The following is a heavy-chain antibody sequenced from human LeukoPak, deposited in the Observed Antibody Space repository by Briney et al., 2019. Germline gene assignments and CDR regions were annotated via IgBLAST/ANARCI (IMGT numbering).Heavy chain of an antibody. V-gene: IGHV1-69*05. CDR1: GGTFSSYA. D-gene: IGHD6-6*01. CDR3: ARCSSPTVYYYYYMDV. J-gene: IGHJ6*03. Sequence: SVKVSCKAPGGTFSSYAISWVRQAPGQGLEWMGGIIPIFGTANYAQKFQGRVTITTDESTSTAYMELSSLRSEDTAVYYCARCSSPTVYYYYYMDVWGKGTTVTVSS. CDR2: IIPIFGTA.